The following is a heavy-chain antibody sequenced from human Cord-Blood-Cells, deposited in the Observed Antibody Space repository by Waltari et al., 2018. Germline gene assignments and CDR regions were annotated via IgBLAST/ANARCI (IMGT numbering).Heavy chain of an antibody. CDR2: SYHSGST. Sequence: QVQLQESGPGLVKSSETLSLTCAVSGYSISSGYYWGWIRQPPGKGLEWIGSSYHSGSTYYNPSLKSRVTISVDTSKNQFSLKLSSVTTADTAVYYCASGQWELRVYDYWGQGTLVTVSS. V-gene: IGHV4-38-2*01. CDR1: GYSISSGYY. CDR3: ASGQWELRVYDY. J-gene: IGHJ4*02. D-gene: IGHD1-26*01.